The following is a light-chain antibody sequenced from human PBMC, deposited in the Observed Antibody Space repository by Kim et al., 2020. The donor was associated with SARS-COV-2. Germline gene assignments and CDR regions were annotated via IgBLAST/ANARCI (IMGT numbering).Light chain of an antibody. V-gene: IGKV3-15*01. J-gene: IGKJ4*01. CDR3: QQYNNWPPLT. Sequence: EIVMTQSPATLSVSPGERATLSCRASQSVNSNLAWYQQKPGQAPRLLIYGAYTRATGIPARFSGSGSGTEFTLTISSLQSEDFAVYYCQQYNNWPPLTFGGGTKVDIK. CDR2: GAY. CDR1: QSVNSN.